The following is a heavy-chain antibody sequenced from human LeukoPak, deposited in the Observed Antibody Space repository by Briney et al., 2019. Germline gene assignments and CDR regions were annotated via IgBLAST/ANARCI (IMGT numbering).Heavy chain of an antibody. CDR3: ARGGYYYGSGSYYNPVYY. V-gene: IGHV4-34*01. CDR2: INHSGST. D-gene: IGHD3-10*01. Sequence: KPSETLSLPCAVYGGSFSGYYWSWIRQPPGKGLEWIGEINHSGSTNYNPSLKSRVTISVDTSKNQFSLKLSSVTAADTAVYYCARGGYYYGSGSYYNPVYYWGQGTLVTVSS. CDR1: GGSFSGYY. J-gene: IGHJ4*02.